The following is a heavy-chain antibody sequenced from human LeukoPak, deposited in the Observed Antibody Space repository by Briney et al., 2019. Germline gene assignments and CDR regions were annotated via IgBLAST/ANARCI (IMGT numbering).Heavy chain of an antibody. J-gene: IGHJ4*02. CDR2: IYSGGST. Sequence: GGSLRLSCAASGFTVSSNYMSWVRKAPGKGLEGVSVIYSGGSTYYADSVKGRFTISRDNSKNTLYLQMNSLRAEDTAVYYCASRLYSYGLMVFDYWGQGTLVTVSS. CDR1: GFTVSSNY. V-gene: IGHV3-66*01. D-gene: IGHD5-18*01. CDR3: ASRLYSYGLMVFDY.